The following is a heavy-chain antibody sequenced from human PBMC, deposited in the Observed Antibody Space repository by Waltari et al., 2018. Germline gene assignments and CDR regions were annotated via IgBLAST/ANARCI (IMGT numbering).Heavy chain of an antibody. Sequence: QVQLVQSGAEVKKPGSSVKVSCKASGGTFSSYAISWVRQAPGQGLEWMGRIIPILCIANYAQKFQVRVTITADKSTSTAYMELSSLRSEDTAVYYCARDQCSGGSCYRTNYYYGMDVWGQGTTVTVSS. CDR1: GGTFSSYA. CDR3: ARDQCSGGSCYRTNYYYGMDV. J-gene: IGHJ6*02. D-gene: IGHD2-15*01. V-gene: IGHV1-69*04. CDR2: IIPILCIA.